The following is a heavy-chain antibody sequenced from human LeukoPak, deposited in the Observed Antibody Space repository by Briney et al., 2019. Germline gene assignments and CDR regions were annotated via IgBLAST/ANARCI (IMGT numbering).Heavy chain of an antibody. CDR1: GFTFSSYG. CDR2: ISNDGSKK. CDR3: AKDRYSYALEYSDS. Sequence: GGSLRLSCAASGFTFSSYGMHWVRQAPGKGLDWVAVISNDGSKKYYAESVKGQFTISRDNSKNTLSLQVSSLRTENTAVYYCAKDRYSYALEYSDSWGQGTLVTVSS. V-gene: IGHV3-30*18. J-gene: IGHJ4*02. D-gene: IGHD5-18*01.